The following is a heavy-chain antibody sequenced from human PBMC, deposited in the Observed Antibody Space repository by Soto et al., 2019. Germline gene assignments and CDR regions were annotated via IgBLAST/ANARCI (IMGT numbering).Heavy chain of an antibody. J-gene: IGHJ4*02. V-gene: IGHV4-59*01. CDR2: IYYSGIT. CDR1: GGSISSYY. Sequence: SETLSLTCTVSGGSISSYYWSWIRQTPGKGLEWIGYIYYSGITNYNPSLKSRVTMSVDTSKNQYSLRLTSVTAADTAVYYCARTGGLQSDFDYWGRGTLVTVSS. CDR3: ARTGGLQSDFDY. D-gene: IGHD1-26*01.